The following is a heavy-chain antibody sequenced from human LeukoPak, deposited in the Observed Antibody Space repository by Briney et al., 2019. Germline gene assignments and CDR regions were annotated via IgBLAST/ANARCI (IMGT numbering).Heavy chain of an antibody. CDR2: IRSKANSYAT. CDR1: GFTFSGSA. J-gene: IGHJ6*02. CDR3: TRPGPERAYCGGDCFRLLYGMDV. Sequence: GGSLRLSCAASGFTFSGSAMHWVRQASGKGLEWVGRIRSKANSYATAYAASVKGRFTISRDDSKNTAYLQMNSLETEDTAVYYCTRPGPERAYCGGDCFRLLYGMDVWGQGTTVTVSS. V-gene: IGHV3-73*01. D-gene: IGHD2-21*02.